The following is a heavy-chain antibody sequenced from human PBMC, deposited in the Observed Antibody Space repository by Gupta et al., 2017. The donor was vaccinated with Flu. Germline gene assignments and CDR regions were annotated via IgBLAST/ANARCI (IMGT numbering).Heavy chain of an antibody. D-gene: IGHD5-12*01. J-gene: IGHJ4*02. CDR2: IKSKTDGGTT. Sequence: LVESGGGLVKPGGSLRLSCAASGFTFSNAGMSWVRQAPGKGLEWVGRIKSKTDGGTTDYAAPVKGRLTNSRDDSNNKLYLQMNRLKTEDTAVYYWTAELDVAKISYFDYWGQGTLVTVSS. CDR1: GFTFSNAG. V-gene: IGHV3-15*01. CDR3: TAELDVAKISYFDY.